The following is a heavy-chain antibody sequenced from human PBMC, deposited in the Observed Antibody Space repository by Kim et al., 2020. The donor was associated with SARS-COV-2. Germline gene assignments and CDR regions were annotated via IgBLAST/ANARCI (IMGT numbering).Heavy chain of an antibody. V-gene: IGHV4-34*01. D-gene: IGHD6-19*01. CDR1: GGSLIGDY. Sequence: SETLSLTCSVSGGSLIGDYWAWIRQTPGKGLEWIGEVTHGGSTNYSPSLKDRVSISVDMSKRQFSLNLASVTAADTAVYFCARALASTGFYYWGQGTRGT. CDR2: VTHGGST. J-gene: IGHJ4*02. CDR3: ARALASTGFYY.